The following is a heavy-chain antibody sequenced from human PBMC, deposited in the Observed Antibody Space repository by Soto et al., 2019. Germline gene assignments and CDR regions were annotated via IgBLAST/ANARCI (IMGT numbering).Heavy chain of an antibody. J-gene: IGHJ4*02. CDR1: GDSVSTNIAA. Sequence: SQTLSLTCAISGDSVSTNIAAWSWIRQSPSRGLEWLGRTYYRSRWYNDYAVSVKSRIIINPDTSKNQFSLQLNSVTPEDTAVYYCARATGGDGFSLWGQGTLVTVSS. CDR2: TYYRSRWYN. D-gene: IGHD3-16*01. CDR3: ARATGGDGFSL. V-gene: IGHV6-1*01.